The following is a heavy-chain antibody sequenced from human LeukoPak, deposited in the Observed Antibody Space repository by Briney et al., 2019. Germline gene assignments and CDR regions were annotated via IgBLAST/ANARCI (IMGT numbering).Heavy chain of an antibody. D-gene: IGHD3-22*01. J-gene: IGHJ6*03. Sequence: PSETLSLTCTVSGGSISSYYWSWIRQPPGKGLEWIGYTYYSGSTNYNPSLKSRVTISVDTSKNQFSLKLSSVTAADTAVYYCAGGGYDSSGYYLDYYYYYMDVWGKGTTVTISS. CDR3: AGGGYDSSGYYLDYYYYYMDV. CDR1: GGSISSYY. V-gene: IGHV4-59*01. CDR2: TYYSGST.